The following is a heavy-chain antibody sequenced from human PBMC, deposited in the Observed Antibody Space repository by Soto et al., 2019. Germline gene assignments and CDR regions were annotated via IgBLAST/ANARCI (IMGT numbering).Heavy chain of an antibody. V-gene: IGHV1-18*01. CDR3: ARDLFRWFGDSRMDY. J-gene: IGHJ4*02. Sequence: QVQLVQSGPEVKKPGASVKVSCKTSGYTFTNFGIAWVRQAPGQGLEWMGWISTSKGNTNYAQKFEGRVSMTTDTATTTAYMELRSLKTDDTAVYYCARDLFRWFGDSRMDYWGQGTLVTVFS. CDR2: ISTSKGNT. D-gene: IGHD3-10*01. CDR1: GYTFTNFG.